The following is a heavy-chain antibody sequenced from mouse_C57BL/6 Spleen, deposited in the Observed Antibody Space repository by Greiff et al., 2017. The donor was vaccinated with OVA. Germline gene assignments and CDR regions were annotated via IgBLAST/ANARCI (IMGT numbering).Heavy chain of an antibody. J-gene: IGHJ2*01. V-gene: IGHV5-4*01. CDR3: AREGDSSGPFDY. CDR1: GFTFSSYA. CDR2: ISDGGSYT. D-gene: IGHD3-2*02. Sequence: EVQVVESGGGLVKPGGSLKLSCAASGFTFSSYAMSWVRQTPEKRLEWVATISDGGSYTYYPDNVKGRFTISRDNAKNNLYLQMSHLKSEDTAMYYCAREGDSSGPFDYWGQGTTLTVSS.